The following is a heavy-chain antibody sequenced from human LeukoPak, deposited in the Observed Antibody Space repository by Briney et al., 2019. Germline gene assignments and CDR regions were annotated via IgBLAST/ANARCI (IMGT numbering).Heavy chain of an antibody. V-gene: IGHV3-23*01. CDR3: ARDSSHYLGSSDY. D-gene: IGHD6-6*01. CDR1: GFTFSNYP. Sequence: GGSLRVSCEASGFTFSNYPISWVRQAPGRGLEWVSVISESGDVTHYADAMKGRFTISRDNAKNTLNLQMNSLRAEDTAIYYCARDSSHYLGSSDYWGQGTLVTVSS. J-gene: IGHJ4*02. CDR2: ISESGDVT.